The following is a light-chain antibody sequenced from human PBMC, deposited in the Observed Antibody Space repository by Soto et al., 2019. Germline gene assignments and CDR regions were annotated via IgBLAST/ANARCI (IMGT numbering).Light chain of an antibody. CDR3: QQYCSSLTWT. CDR2: GAS. J-gene: IGKJ1*01. CDR1: QSVSSSY. Sequence: EIVLTQSPGTLVLSPGDRATLSCRASQSVSSSYLACYQQKPGQAPRLLIYGASSRATGIPDRFSGSGSGTDFTLTISRLEPEDFAVYYCQQYCSSLTWTFGQGTKVDIK. V-gene: IGKV3-20*01.